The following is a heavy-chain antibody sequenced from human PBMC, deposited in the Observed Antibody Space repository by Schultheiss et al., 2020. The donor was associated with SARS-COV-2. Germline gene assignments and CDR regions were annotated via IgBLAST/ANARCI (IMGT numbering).Heavy chain of an antibody. CDR2: MNPNSGNT. V-gene: IGHV1-8*01. D-gene: IGHD3-3*01. J-gene: IGHJ6*02. Sequence: ASVKVSCKASGYTFTSYDINWVRQATGQGLEWMGWMNPNSGNTGYAQKFQGRVTMTRDTSISTAYMELSRLRSDDTAVYYIASFNIRKRYGMDVWGQGTTVTVSS. CDR1: GYTFTSYD. CDR3: ASFNIRKRYGMDV.